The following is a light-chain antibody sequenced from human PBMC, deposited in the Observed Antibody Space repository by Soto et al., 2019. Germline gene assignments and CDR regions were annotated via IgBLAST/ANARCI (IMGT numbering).Light chain of an antibody. CDR2: DVN. CDR3: SSYAGTSNFHVV. V-gene: IGLV2-8*01. CDR1: SSDVGAYNY. Sequence: QSALTQPPSASGSPGQSVTISCTGTSSDVGAYNYVSWYQHYPGKVPTLLLFDVNKRPSGVPDRFSGSKSGNTASLTVSGFQADDEDDYYCSSYAGTSNFHVVFGAGTKLTVL. J-gene: IGLJ2*01.